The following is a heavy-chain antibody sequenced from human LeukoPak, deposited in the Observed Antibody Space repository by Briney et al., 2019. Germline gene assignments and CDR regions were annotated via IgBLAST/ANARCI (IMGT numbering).Heavy chain of an antibody. CDR3: GAGDDYVWGSHKY. CDR1: GGSFSVYY. CDR2: INHSGST. D-gene: IGHD3-16*01. J-gene: IGHJ4*02. V-gene: IGHV4-34*01. Sequence: PSETLSLTCAVYGGSFSVYYWSWIRQPPGKGLEWIGEINHSGSTNYNPSLKSRVTISVDTSKNQFSLKLSSVTAADTAVYYCGAGDDYVWGSHKYWGQGTLVTVSS.